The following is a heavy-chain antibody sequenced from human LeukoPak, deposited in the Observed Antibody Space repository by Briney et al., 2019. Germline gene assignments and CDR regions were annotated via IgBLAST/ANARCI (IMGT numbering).Heavy chain of an antibody. D-gene: IGHD4-17*01. V-gene: IGHV4-34*01. CDR1: GGSFSGYY. CDR2: ITHSGGA. CDR3: AGDPYYGDYAFFDS. J-gene: IGHJ4*02. Sequence: SETLPLTCAVYGGSFSGYYWIWIRQPPGKGLEWIGEITHSGGANYNPSLESRVSISLDTSKNQSSLNLSSVTAADTAVYYCAGDPYYGDYAFFDSWGQGTLVTVSS.